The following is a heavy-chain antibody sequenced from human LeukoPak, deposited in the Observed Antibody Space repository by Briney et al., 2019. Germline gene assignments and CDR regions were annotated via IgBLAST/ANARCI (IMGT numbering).Heavy chain of an antibody. CDR3: ARGRFRYGGNSRYYYYYMDV. CDR1: GGSFSGYY. J-gene: IGHJ6*03. CDR2: INHSGST. Sequence: SETLSLTCAVYGGSFSGYYWSWTRQPPGKGLEWIGEINHSGSTNYNPSLKSRVTISVDTSKNQFSLKLSSVTAADTAVYYCARGRFRYGGNSRYYYYYMDVWGKGTTVTVSS. D-gene: IGHD4-23*01. V-gene: IGHV4-34*01.